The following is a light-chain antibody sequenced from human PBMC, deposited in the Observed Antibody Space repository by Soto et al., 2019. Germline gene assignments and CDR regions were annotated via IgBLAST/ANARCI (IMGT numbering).Light chain of an antibody. J-gene: IGKJ2*01. CDR2: LGS. Sequence: DIVMTQSPLSLPVTPGEPASVSCRSSQSLLHSNGYNYLDWYLQKAGQSPQLLIHLGSNRASGVPDRFSGSGSGTDFTLKISSVEAEDVGVYYCMQAQQPPYTFGQGTKLEIK. V-gene: IGKV2-28*01. CDR1: QSLLHSNGYNY. CDR3: MQAQQPPYT.